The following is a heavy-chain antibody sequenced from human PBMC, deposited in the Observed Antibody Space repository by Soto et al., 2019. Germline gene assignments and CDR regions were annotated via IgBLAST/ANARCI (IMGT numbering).Heavy chain of an antibody. V-gene: IGHV4-34*01. Sequence: QVQLQQWGAGLLKPSETLSLTCAVYGGSFSGYYWSWIRQPPGKGLEWIGEINHSGSTNYNPSLKSRVTISVDTSKNQFSLKLSSVTAADTAVYYCARVRRRGSAPGGPMTSYLGYGSGAPLDYWGQGTLVTVSS. CDR1: GGSFSGYY. D-gene: IGHD3-10*01. CDR3: ARVRRRGSAPGGPMTSYLGYGSGAPLDY. J-gene: IGHJ4*02. CDR2: INHSGST.